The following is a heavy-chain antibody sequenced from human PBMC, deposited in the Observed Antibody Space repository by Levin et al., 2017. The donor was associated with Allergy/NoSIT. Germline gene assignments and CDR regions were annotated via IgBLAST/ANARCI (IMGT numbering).Heavy chain of an antibody. CDR3: ARDASGTYRYWFDL. J-gene: IGHJ5*02. D-gene: IGHD3-10*01. Sequence: GESLKISCLASGFTSSRHSMNWVRQVPGQGLEFIAHISENSEATEYGASVRGRFIITRDNNKNSHYLQMNSLSAEDTAIYCCARDASGTYRYWFDLWGQGIPVTVSS. V-gene: IGHV3-48*01. CDR2: ISENSEAT. CDR1: GFTSSRHS.